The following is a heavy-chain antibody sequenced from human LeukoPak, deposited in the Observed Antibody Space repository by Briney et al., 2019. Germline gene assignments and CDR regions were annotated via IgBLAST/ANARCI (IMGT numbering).Heavy chain of an antibody. V-gene: IGHV3-21*01. Sequence: GGSLRLSCATFGFAFSDYWMTWVRQAPGKGLEWVSFISTGSSYIYYPDSVKGRFTISRDNAKNSLYLQMNSLRAEDTAVYFCARDQNRHLDYWGQGTLVTVSS. J-gene: IGHJ4*02. CDR2: ISTGSSYI. CDR1: GFAFSDYW. CDR3: ARDQNRHLDY.